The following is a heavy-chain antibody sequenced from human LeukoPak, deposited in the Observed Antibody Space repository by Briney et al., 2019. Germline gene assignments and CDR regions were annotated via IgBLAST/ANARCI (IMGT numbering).Heavy chain of an antibody. V-gene: IGHV3-11*06. CDR1: GFTFSDYY. CDR2: ISSSSSYT. D-gene: IGHD3-22*01. J-gene: IGHJ3*02. CDR3: ARDFNYYDSSGIITDAFDI. Sequence: GGSLRLSCAASGFTFSDYYMSWIRQAPGKGLEWVSYISSSSSYTNYADSVKGRFSISRDNAKNSLYLQMNSLRAEDTAVYYCARDFNYYDSSGIITDAFDIWGQGTMVTVSS.